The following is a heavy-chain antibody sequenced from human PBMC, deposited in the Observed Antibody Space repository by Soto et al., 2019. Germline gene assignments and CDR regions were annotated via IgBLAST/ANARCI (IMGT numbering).Heavy chain of an antibody. Sequence: SETLSLTCTVSGGSISSGANYWSWVRQGPGKGLEWIGNIYYSGSAYYNPSLKSRLTMSVDTSKNSFSLKLTSVTAADTAVYYCARVLCSSTTCYFPGWFDPWGQGTLVTVSS. CDR2: IYYSGSA. CDR3: ARVLCSSTTCYFPGWFDP. V-gene: IGHV4-31*03. J-gene: IGHJ5*02. D-gene: IGHD2-2*01. CDR1: GGSISSGANY.